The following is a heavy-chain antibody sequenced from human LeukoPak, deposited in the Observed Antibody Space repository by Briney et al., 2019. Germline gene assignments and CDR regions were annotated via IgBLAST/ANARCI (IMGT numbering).Heavy chain of an antibody. CDR3: ARDLGSVVVAATSSDY. Sequence: ASVKVSCKASGYTFTNYGISWVRQAPGQGLEWMGWISAYNGNTNYAQKFQGRVTMTTDTSTTTAYMELRSLRSDDTAVYYCARDLGSVVVAATSSDYWGQGTLVTVSS. D-gene: IGHD2-15*01. CDR1: GYTFTNYG. CDR2: ISAYNGNT. J-gene: IGHJ4*02. V-gene: IGHV1-18*01.